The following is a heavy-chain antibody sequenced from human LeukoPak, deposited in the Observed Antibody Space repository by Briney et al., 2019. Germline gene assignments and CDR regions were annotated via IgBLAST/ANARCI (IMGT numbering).Heavy chain of an antibody. CDR3: ARARSGTQGLFGD. J-gene: IGHJ4*02. V-gene: IGHV3-53*01. D-gene: IGHD1-26*01. CDR1: GFSVTSTY. CDR2: IYISAGT. Sequence: GGSLRLSCAVSGFSVTSTYMNWVRQAPGKGLEWVSTIYISAGTHYSDSVKGRFIVSRDNSKNPVYLQMNRRRHGEPAVYYCARARSGTQGLFGDWGQGTLVTVSS.